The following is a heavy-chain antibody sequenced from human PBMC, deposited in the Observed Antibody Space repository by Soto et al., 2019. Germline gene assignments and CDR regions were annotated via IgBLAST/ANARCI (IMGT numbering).Heavy chain of an antibody. J-gene: IGHJ4*02. D-gene: IGHD3-10*01. CDR2: IYYSGST. CDR3: AREGLGFGELSTHFDY. Sequence: SSETLSLTCTVSGGSISSYYWSWIRQPPGKGLEWIGYIYYSGSTNYNPSLKSRVTISVDTSKNQFSLKLSSVTAADTAVYYCAREGLGFGELSTHFDYWGQGTLVTVSS. V-gene: IGHV4-59*01. CDR1: GGSISSYY.